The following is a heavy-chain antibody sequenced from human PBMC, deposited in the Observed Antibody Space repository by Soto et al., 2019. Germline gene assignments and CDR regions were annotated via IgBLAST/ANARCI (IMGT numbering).Heavy chain of an antibody. CDR3: TTDPRS. Sequence: EEQLVESGGGLVKPGGSLRLSCAASGFTSRDKWMSWVRQAPGKGLEWIGRIKTKKEGATRDYIAPVKGRFTISRDDSKNTLYLQMNSLKTEDTAVYYCTTDPRSWGQGTLVTVSS. V-gene: IGHV3-15*01. J-gene: IGHJ5*02. CDR2: IKTKKEGATR. CDR1: GFTSRDKW.